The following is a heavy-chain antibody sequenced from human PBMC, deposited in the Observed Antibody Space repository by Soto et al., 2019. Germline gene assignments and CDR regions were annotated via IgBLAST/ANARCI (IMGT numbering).Heavy chain of an antibody. CDR1: AFKFSNYA. D-gene: IGHD3-16*01. V-gene: IGHV3-23*01. CDR3: AKDRRAGGNSAFYFDF. Sequence: GSLRLSCAASAFKFSNYAMSWVRQAPGKGLEWVSLISATGGGTYYADSVKGRFTISRDNSHNTLYLQVHSLTAEDTSVYYCAKDRRAGGNSAFYFDFWGQGAKVTVSS. CDR2: ISATGGGT. J-gene: IGHJ5*01.